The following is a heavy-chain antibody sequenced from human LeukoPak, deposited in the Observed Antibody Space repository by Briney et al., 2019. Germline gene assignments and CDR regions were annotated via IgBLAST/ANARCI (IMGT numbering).Heavy chain of an antibody. J-gene: IGHJ4*02. Sequence: GGSLRLSCVGSGFSFRYFAIHWVRQAPGKGLEYVSVINTDGRITYYADSVRGRFTISRDNSKNTVYLQMGSLRGDDMAVYYCTRDGGSFCDFDYWGQGALVTVSS. D-gene: IGHD1-26*01. CDR3: TRDGGSFCDFDY. CDR1: GFSFRYFA. V-gene: IGHV3-64*02. CDR2: INTDGRIT.